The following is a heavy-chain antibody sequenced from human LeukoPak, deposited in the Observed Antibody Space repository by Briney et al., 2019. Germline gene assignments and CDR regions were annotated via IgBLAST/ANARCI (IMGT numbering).Heavy chain of an antibody. CDR3: ARGARKGYCSGGSCYSLDP. Sequence: ASVKVSCKASGYTFTSYGISWVRQAPGQGLEWMGWISAYNGNTNYAQKLQGRVTMTTDTSTSTAYMELRSLRSDDTAVYYCARGARKGYCSGGSCYSLDPWGQGTLVTVSS. CDR2: ISAYNGNT. D-gene: IGHD2-15*01. J-gene: IGHJ5*02. CDR1: GYTFTSYG. V-gene: IGHV1-18*01.